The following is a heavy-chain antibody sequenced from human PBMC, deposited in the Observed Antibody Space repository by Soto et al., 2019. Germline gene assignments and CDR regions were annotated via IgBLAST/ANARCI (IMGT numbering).Heavy chain of an antibody. V-gene: IGHV1-18*01. CDR1: GYTFTSYG. CDR2: ISAYNGNT. D-gene: IGHD5-18*01. CDR3: ARTSRRGYSYGYFDY. J-gene: IGHJ4*02. Sequence: ASVKVSCKASGYTFTSYGISWVRQAPGQGLEWMGWISAYNGNTNYAQKLQGRVTMPTDTSTSTAYMELRSLRSDDTAVYYCARTSRRGYSYGYFDYWGQGTRVTVSS.